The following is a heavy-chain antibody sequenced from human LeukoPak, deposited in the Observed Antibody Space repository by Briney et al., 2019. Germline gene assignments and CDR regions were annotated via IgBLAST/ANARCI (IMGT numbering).Heavy chain of an antibody. CDR1: GGTFSSYA. CDR2: IIPIFGTA. D-gene: IGHD1-26*01. CDR3: ASAHTGRSGSYPGWFDP. J-gene: IGHJ5*02. Sequence: ASVKVSCKASGGTFSSYAISWVRQAPGQGLEWMGGIIPIFGTANYAQKFQGRVTITADESTSTAYMELSSLRSEDTAVYYCASAHTGRSGSYPGWFDPWGQGTLVTVSS. V-gene: IGHV1-69*13.